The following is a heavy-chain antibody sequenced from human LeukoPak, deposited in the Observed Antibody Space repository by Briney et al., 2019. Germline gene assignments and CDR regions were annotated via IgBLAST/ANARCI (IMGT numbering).Heavy chain of an antibody. V-gene: IGHV3-48*01. CDR1: GFTFSSYT. CDR2: ISSGNSNI. D-gene: IGHD6-6*01. J-gene: IGHJ6*03. Sequence: GGSLRLSCAASGFTFSSYTMNWVRQAPGKGLEWVSYISSGNSNIYYADSVKGRFTISRDNAKNSLYLQMNSLRAEDTAVYYCARDQGSSSYYYYYMDVWGKGTTVTVSS. CDR3: ARDQGSSSYYYYYMDV.